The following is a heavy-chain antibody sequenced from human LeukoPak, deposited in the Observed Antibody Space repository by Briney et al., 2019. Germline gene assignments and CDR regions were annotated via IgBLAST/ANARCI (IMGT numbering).Heavy chain of an antibody. D-gene: IGHD6-19*01. CDR2: INHSGST. Sequence: SETLSLTCAVYGGSFSGYCWSWIRQPPGKGLEWIGEINHSGSTNYNPSLKSRVTISVDTSKNQFSLKLSSVTAADTAVYYCARGVEQWLVRGKYYYYYGMDVWGQGTTVTVSS. J-gene: IGHJ6*02. CDR1: GGSFSGYC. V-gene: IGHV4-34*01. CDR3: ARGVEQWLVRGKYYYYYGMDV.